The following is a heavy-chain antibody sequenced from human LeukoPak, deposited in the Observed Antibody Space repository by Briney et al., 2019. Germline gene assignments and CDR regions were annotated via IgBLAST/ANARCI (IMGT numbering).Heavy chain of an antibody. CDR1: GGSISSYY. CDR3: AREIAAAGTFYYYYMDV. J-gene: IGHJ6*03. V-gene: IGHV4-59*01. D-gene: IGHD6-13*01. Sequence: SETLSLTCTVSGGSISSYYWSWIRQPPGKGLEWVGYIYYSGSTNYNPSLKSRVTISVETSKNQFSLKLSSVTAADTAVYYCAREIAAAGTFYYYYMDVWGKGTTVTVSS. CDR2: IYYSGST.